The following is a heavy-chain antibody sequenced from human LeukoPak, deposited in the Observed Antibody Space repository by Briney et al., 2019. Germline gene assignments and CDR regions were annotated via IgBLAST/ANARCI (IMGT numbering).Heavy chain of an antibody. Sequence: GGSLRLSCAASGFTFSSYAMSWVRRAPGKGLEWVSAISGSGGSTYYADSVKGRFTISRDNSKNTLYLQMNSLRAEGTAVYYCAKDRGSWYSTIRSSGNYWGQGTLVTVSS. CDR2: ISGSGGST. CDR3: AKDRGSWYSTIRSSGNY. V-gene: IGHV3-23*01. J-gene: IGHJ4*02. D-gene: IGHD6-13*01. CDR1: GFTFSSYA.